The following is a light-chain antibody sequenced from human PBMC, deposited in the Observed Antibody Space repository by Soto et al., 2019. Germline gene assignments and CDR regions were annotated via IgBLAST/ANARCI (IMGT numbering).Light chain of an antibody. V-gene: IGKV1-39*01. CDR2: AAS. Sequence: DIQMTQSHSSLSASVGDRFTITCRASQSISSYLNWYQQKPGKAPKPLIYAASSLQSGVPSRFSGSGSGTDFTLTISSLQPEDFATYYCQQSYSTPYTFGQGTRLEI. J-gene: IGKJ5*01. CDR3: QQSYSTPYT. CDR1: QSISSY.